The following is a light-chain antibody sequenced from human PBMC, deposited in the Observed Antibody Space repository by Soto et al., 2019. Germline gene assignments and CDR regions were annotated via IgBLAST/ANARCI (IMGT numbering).Light chain of an antibody. CDR1: QSVSSN. V-gene: IGKV3-15*01. CDR3: QQYDNWPYT. Sequence: EIVMTQSPATLSVSPVERATLSCRASQSVSSNLAWYQQKPGQAPRLLIYGASTRATGLPARFSGSGSGTEFTLTISSLQSEDFAVYYCQQYDNWPYTFGQGTTLEIK. CDR2: GAS. J-gene: IGKJ2*01.